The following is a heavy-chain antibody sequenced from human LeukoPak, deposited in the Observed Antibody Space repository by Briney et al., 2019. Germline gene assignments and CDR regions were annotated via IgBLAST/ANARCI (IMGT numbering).Heavy chain of an antibody. J-gene: IGHJ4*02. CDR2: ISKDESNK. CDR3: AKDDPVLEY. V-gene: IGHV3-30*18. CDR1: GFSFSTFG. Sequence: GGSLRLSCATSGFSFSTFGMHWVRQTPGKGLEWVSHISKDESNKYYADSVKGRFTISSDTSKNTLFLQMNSLRVEDTAIYYCAKDDPVLEYWGQGTLVTVSS.